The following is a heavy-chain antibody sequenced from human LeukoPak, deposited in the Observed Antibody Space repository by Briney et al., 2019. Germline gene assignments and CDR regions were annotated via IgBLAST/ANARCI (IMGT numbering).Heavy chain of an antibody. CDR2: ISHDGSNN. D-gene: IGHD3-10*01. Sequence: GSLRLSCAASGFTFSRYAIHWVRHAPAQGLEWVAVISHDGSNNYSADSVTGRFTISRDKPKNTLYLQMNSLRAEDTAVYYCARLLWFGELSNAFDIWGQGTMVTVSS. CDR1: GFTFSRYA. V-gene: IGHV3-30-3*01. CDR3: ARLLWFGELSNAFDI. J-gene: IGHJ3*02.